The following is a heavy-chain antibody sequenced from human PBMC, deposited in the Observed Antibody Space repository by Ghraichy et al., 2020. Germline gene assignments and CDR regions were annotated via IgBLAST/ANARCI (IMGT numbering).Heavy chain of an antibody. V-gene: IGHV4-4*02. CDR2: IYHSGST. Sequence: SETLSLTCAVSGGSISSSNWWSWVRQPPGKGLEWIGEIYHSGSTNYNPSLKSRVTISVVKSKNQFSLKLSSVTAADTAVYYCARDSNLNYDILTGYYRYGMDVWGQGTTVTVSS. J-gene: IGHJ6*02. CDR1: GGSISSSNW. D-gene: IGHD3-9*01. CDR3: ARDSNLNYDILTGYYRYGMDV.